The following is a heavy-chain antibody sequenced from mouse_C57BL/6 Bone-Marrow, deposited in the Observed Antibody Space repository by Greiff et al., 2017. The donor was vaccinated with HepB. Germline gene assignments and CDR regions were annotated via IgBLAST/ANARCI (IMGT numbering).Heavy chain of an antibody. J-gene: IGHJ2*01. CDR1: GFTFSDYY. CDR3: ARAPIYYYGSSYVNYFDY. Sequence: EVQRVESEGGLVQPGSSMKLSCTASGFTFSDYYMAWVRQVPEKGLEWVANINYDGSSTYYLDSLKSRFIISRDNAKNILYLQMSSLKSEDTATYYCARAPIYYYGSSYVNYFDYWGQGTTLTVSS. D-gene: IGHD1-1*01. CDR2: INYDGSST. V-gene: IGHV5-16*01.